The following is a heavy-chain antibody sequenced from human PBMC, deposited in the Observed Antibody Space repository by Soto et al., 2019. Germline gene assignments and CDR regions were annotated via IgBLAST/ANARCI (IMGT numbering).Heavy chain of an antibody. CDR3: ARFIVDTAMVGYYYYGMDV. CDR1: GYSFTSYW. D-gene: IGHD5-18*01. Sequence: GESLKISCKGSGYSFTSYWIGWVRQMPGKGLEWMGIIYPGDSDTRYSPSFQGQVTISADKSISTAYLQWSSLKASDTAMYYCARFIVDTAMVGYYYYGMDVWGQGTTVTVSS. V-gene: IGHV5-51*01. J-gene: IGHJ6*02. CDR2: IYPGDSDT.